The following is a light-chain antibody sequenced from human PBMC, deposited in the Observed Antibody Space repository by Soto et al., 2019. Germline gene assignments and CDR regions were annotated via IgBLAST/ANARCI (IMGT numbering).Light chain of an antibody. V-gene: IGKV3D-20*02. CDR1: QTVPNNY. CDR3: QQRGDWPA. Sequence: EIVLTQSPGTLSLSAGDGVSLSCRASQTVPNNYLAWYQQKPDQAPRLLIFGASNRATGIPDRFGGSGSGTDFTLSISRLEPEDFAIYYCQQRGDWPAFGQGTKVEFK. CDR2: GAS. J-gene: IGKJ1*01.